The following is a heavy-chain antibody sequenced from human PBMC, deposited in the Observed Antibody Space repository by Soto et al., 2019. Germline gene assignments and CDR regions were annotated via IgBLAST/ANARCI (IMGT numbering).Heavy chain of an antibody. D-gene: IGHD2-8*01. CDR2: ISAYNGNT. J-gene: IGHJ6*02. CDR1: GYTFTSYG. V-gene: IGHV1-18*01. Sequence: ASVKVSCKASGYTFTSYGISWVRQAPGQGLEWMGWISAYNGNTNYAQKLQGRVTMTTDTSTSTAYMELRSLRSDDTAVYYCASFPMGPTYYYYGMDFWGQGTTVTVSS. CDR3: ASFPMGPTYYYYGMDF.